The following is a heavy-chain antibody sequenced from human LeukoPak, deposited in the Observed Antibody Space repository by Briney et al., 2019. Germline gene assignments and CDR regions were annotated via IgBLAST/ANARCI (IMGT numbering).Heavy chain of an antibody. V-gene: IGHV3-7*01. Sequence: GGSLRLSCAASGCTFSSYWMSRVRQAPGKGLEWVANIKQDGSEKYYVDSVKGRFTISRDNAKNSLYLQMNSLRAEDTAVYYCARGTKWNDAFDIWGQGTMVTVSS. CDR1: GCTFSSYW. CDR2: IKQDGSEK. CDR3: ARGTKWNDAFDI. J-gene: IGHJ3*02. D-gene: IGHD1-20*01.